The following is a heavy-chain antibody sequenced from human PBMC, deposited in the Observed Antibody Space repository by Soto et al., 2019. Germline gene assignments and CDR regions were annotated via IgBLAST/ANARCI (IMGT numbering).Heavy chain of an antibody. D-gene: IGHD3-10*01. CDR3: ARCVGTVRGVCYYGMDV. J-gene: IGHJ6*02. CDR2: IDPSDSYT. Sequence: PGESLKISCKGSGYSFTSYWISWVRQMPGKGLEWMGRIDPSDSYTNYSPSFQGHVTISADKSISTAYLQWSSLKASDTAMYYCARCVGTVRGVCYYGMDVWGQGTTVTVSS. V-gene: IGHV5-10-1*01. CDR1: GYSFTSYW.